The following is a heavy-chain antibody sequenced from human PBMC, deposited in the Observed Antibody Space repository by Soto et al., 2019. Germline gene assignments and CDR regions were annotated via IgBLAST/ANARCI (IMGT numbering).Heavy chain of an antibody. CDR2: VFSSGST. J-gene: IGHJ6*02. Sequence: SETLSLTCSVPGGAISSYYWSWVRQPAGKGLEWIGRVFSSGSTNYNASLKSRVTMSIDTSKNEVSLTLRSVTAADTGVYYCARVAFSYFGMDVWGPGTTVTVS. CDR3: ARVAFSYFGMDV. D-gene: IGHD3-3*02. CDR1: GGAISSYY. V-gene: IGHV4-4*07.